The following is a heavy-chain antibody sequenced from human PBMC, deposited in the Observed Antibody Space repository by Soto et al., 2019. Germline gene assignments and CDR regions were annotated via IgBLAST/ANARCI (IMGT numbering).Heavy chain of an antibody. CDR1: GDSVSSNSAA. CDR2: TYYRSKWYN. V-gene: IGHV6-1*01. CDR3: SREIQLWLRTPYYYYGMDV. J-gene: IGHJ6*02. D-gene: IGHD5-18*01. Sequence: SQTLSLTCAISGDSVSSNSAAWNWIRQSPSRSLEWLGRTYYRSKWYNDYAVPVKSRITINPDTSKNQFSPQLNSVTPEDTAVYYCSREIQLWLRTPYYYYGMDVWGQGTTVTVS.